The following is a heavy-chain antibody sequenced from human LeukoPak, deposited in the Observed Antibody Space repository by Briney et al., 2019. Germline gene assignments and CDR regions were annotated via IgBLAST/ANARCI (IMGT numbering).Heavy chain of an antibody. CDR3: AKGATMIVRGGMDV. Sequence: PRGSLRLSCAASGFTFSTYGMHWVRQAPGKGLEWVAVISYDGSNKYYGDSVKGRFTISRDNPKNTLYLQMNSLRAEDTAVYYCAKGATMIVRGGMDVWGQGTTVTVSS. J-gene: IGHJ6*02. V-gene: IGHV3-30*18. CDR1: GFTFSTYG. CDR2: ISYDGSNK. D-gene: IGHD3-22*01.